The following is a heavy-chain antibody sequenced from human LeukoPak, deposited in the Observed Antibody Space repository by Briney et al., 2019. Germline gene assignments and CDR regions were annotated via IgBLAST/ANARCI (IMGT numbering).Heavy chain of an antibody. V-gene: IGHV4-59*01. D-gene: IGHD2-2*01. CDR1: GGSISSYY. J-gene: IGHJ5*02. CDR3: ARDSCSSTSCRNWFDP. Sequence: SETLSLTCTVSGGSISSYYWSWIRQPPGKGLEWIGDIYYSGSTNYNPSLKSRVTISVDTSKNQFSLKLSSVTAADTAVYYCARDSCSSTSCRNWFDPWGQGTLVTVSS. CDR2: IYYSGST.